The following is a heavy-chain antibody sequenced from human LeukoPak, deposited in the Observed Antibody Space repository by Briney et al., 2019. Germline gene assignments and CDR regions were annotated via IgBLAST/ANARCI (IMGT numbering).Heavy chain of an antibody. Sequence: GGSLRLSCAASGFTFSSYAMSWVRQAPGKGLEWVSVIYSGDRAYYADSVKDRFTISRDNSKNTLYPQMNSLRAEDTAVYFCARGTLIVGYFDYWGQGTLVTVSS. CDR3: ARGTLIVGYFDY. J-gene: IGHJ4*02. CDR1: GFTFSSYA. D-gene: IGHD3-22*01. CDR2: IYSGDRA. V-gene: IGHV3-66*01.